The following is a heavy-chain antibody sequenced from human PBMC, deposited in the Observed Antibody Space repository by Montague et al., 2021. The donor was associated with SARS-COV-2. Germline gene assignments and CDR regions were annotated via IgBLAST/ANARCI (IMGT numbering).Heavy chain of an antibody. V-gene: IGHV6-1*01. CDR3: ARQPLGYDLVYYYYGMDV. CDR1: GDSVSSNSAA. D-gene: IGHD5-12*01. Sequence: CAISGDSVSSNSAAWNWIRQSPSRGLEWLGRTYYRSKWYNDYAVSVKSRITINPDTSKNQFSLQLNSVTPEDTAVYYCARQPLGYDLVYYYYGMDVWGQGTTVTVSS. CDR2: TYYRSKWYN. J-gene: IGHJ6*02.